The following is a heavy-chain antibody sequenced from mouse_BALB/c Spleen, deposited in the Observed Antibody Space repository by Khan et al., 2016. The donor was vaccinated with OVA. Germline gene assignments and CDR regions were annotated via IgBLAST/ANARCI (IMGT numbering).Heavy chain of an antibody. D-gene: IGHD2-14*01. Sequence: VQLQESGPDLVKPGASVKISCKASGYSFTAYYMHWVKESHGKTLECIGRVNPSNGDTSYNQKFRGKAILTVDKSSSTAYMELRSLTSEDSAVYYSVGGYDVFAYWGQGTLVTVSA. CDR3: VGGYDVFAY. J-gene: IGHJ3*01. CDR2: VNPSNGDT. V-gene: IGHV1-18*01. CDR1: GYSFTAYY.